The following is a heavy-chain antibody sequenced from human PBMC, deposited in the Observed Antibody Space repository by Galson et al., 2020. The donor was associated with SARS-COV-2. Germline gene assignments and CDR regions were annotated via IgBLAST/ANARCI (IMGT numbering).Heavy chain of an antibody. CDR1: GVSISSSGHY. D-gene: IGHD3-22*01. CDR2: IYYSGST. J-gene: IGHJ2*01. CDR3: ARHVTYYDTTGSYPRYWYFDL. V-gene: IGHV4-39*01. Sequence: PSETLSLTCTVSGVSISSSGHYWGWIRQPPGKGLEWIGSIYYSGSTYYNPSLKSRVTISVDTSKNQFSLKLSSVTAADTAVYYCARHVTYYDTTGSYPRYWYFDLWGRGTLVTFSS.